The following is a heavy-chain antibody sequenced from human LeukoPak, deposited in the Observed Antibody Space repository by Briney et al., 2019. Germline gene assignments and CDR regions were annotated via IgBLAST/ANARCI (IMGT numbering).Heavy chain of an antibody. CDR3: ARARDGYNWGAFDI. CDR2: IKQDGSEK. J-gene: IGHJ3*02. V-gene: IGHV3-7*01. Sequence: GGSLRLSCAAPGFTFSSYWMSWVRQAPGKGLEWVANIKQDGSEKYYVDSVKGRFTISRDNAKNSLYLQMNSLRAEDTAVYYCARARDGYNWGAFDIWGQGTMVTVSS. D-gene: IGHD5-24*01. CDR1: GFTFSSYW.